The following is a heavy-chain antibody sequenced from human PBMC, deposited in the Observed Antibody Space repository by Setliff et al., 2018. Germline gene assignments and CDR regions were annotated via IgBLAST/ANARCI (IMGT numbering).Heavy chain of an antibody. CDR1: GFTFSSYS. Sequence: GGSLRLSCAASGFTFSSYSMNWVRQAPGQGPEWVASIKEDESEKYYVDSVKGRFTISRDNAKSSLYLQMNSLRPEDTAVYYCASAYNWGQGALVTVSS. J-gene: IGHJ4*02. CDR2: IKEDESEK. CDR3: ASAYN. V-gene: IGHV3-7*03. D-gene: IGHD2-21*01.